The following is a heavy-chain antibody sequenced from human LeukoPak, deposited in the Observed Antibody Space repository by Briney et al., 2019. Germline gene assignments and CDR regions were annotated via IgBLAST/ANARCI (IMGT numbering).Heavy chain of an antibody. CDR2: MNPNSGNT. Sequence: EASVKVSFKASGYTFTSYDINWVRQAPGQGLEWMGWMNPNSGNTGYAQKFQGRVTMTRNTSISTAYMELSSLRSEDTAVYYCARRGETGYSSSWYSAYYYYMDVWGKGTTVTVSS. D-gene: IGHD6-13*01. J-gene: IGHJ6*03. CDR3: ARRGETGYSSSWYSAYYYYMDV. V-gene: IGHV1-8*01. CDR1: GYTFTSYD.